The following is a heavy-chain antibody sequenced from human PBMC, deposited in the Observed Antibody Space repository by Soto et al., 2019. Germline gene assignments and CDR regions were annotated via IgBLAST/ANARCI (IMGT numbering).Heavy chain of an antibody. J-gene: IGHJ6*02. Sequence: QVQLVQSGAEVKKPGASVKVSCKASGYTFTGYYMRWVRQAPGQGLEWMGWINPNSGGTNYAQKFQGWVTMTRDTSISTAYMELSRLRSDDTAVYYCATQKIGSSGYTPHYYYGMDVWGQGTTVTVSS. CDR1: GYTFTGYY. D-gene: IGHD6-19*01. V-gene: IGHV1-2*04. CDR3: ATQKIGSSGYTPHYYYGMDV. CDR2: INPNSGGT.